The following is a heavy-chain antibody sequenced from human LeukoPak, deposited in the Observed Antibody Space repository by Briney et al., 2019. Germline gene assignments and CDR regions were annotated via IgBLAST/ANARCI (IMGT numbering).Heavy chain of an antibody. CDR3: AKDLRSGNYATRFDY. V-gene: IGHV3-30*18. CDR1: GFTFSSYG. D-gene: IGHD1-26*01. Sequence: PRGSLRLSCAASGFTFSSYGMHWVRQAPGKGLEWVAVISYDGRNKYYADSVKGRFTISRDNSKNTLYLQMNSLRADDTAVYYCAKDLRSGNYATRFDYWGQGTLVTVSS. CDR2: ISYDGRNK. J-gene: IGHJ4*02.